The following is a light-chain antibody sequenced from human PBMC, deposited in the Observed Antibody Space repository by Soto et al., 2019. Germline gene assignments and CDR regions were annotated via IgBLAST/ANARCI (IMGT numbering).Light chain of an antibody. Sequence: QTVVTQEPSVTVSPGGTITLTCGSNTGPVTHGHYPYWFQQKPGQAPRTLIYETSNKHSWTPARFSGSLLGGKAALTLSGAQSEDEAEYYCFLSFTDARVFGGGTKVTVL. V-gene: IGLV7-46*01. CDR2: ETS. J-gene: IGLJ2*01. CDR1: TGPVTHGHY. CDR3: FLSFTDARV.